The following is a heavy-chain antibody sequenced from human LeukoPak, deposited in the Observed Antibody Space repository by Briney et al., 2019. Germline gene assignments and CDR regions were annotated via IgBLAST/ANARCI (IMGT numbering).Heavy chain of an antibody. Sequence: PSETLSLTCAVYGGSFSGYYWIWIRQPPGKGLEWIGEINHSGSTNYNPSLKSRVTISVDTSKNQFSLKLSSVTAADTAVYYCARDPNYYYGMDVWGQGTTVTVSS. V-gene: IGHV4-34*01. CDR1: GGSFSGYY. CDR3: ARDPNYYYGMDV. J-gene: IGHJ6*02. CDR2: INHSGST.